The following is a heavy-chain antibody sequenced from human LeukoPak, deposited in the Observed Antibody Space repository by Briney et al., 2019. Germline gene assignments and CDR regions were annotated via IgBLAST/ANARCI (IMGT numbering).Heavy chain of an antibody. CDR3: ARGPLRADFWSGYYNDYYYYYYGMDV. Sequence: PSETLSLACAVYGGSFSGYYWSWIRQPPGKGLEWIGEINHSGSTNHNPSLKSRVTISVDTSKNQFSLKLSSVTAADTAVYYCARGPLRADFWSGYYNDYYYYYYGMDVWGQGTTVTVSS. J-gene: IGHJ6*02. CDR1: GGSFSGYY. CDR2: INHSGST. D-gene: IGHD3-3*01. V-gene: IGHV4-34*01.